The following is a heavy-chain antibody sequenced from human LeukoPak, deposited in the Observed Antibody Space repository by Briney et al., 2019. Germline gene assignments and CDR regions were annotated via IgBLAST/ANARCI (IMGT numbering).Heavy chain of an antibody. J-gene: IGHJ6*04. CDR2: IYTSGRT. CDR3: ARVPVEGMGYFLDV. Sequence: SQTLSLTSTVSGGSISSGSYYWSWIRQPAGKGLEWIGRIYTSGRTNSNPSLNNRVTISGDTSKNQFSLKLSSVAAADTAVYYFARVPVEGMGYFLDVWGKGTTVTVSS. CDR1: GGSISSGSYY. D-gene: IGHD3-22*01. V-gene: IGHV4-61*02.